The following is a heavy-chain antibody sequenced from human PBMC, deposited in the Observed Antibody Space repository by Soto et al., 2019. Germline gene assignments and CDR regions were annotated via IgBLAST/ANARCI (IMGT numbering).Heavy chain of an antibody. J-gene: IGHJ4*02. V-gene: IGHV3-21*04. D-gene: IGHD6-19*01. Sequence: PGGSLRLSCISSGFTFRTYTMNWVRQAPGKGLEWVSGIRGFSPYTFYAESVRGRFAISRDNAKNSLYLQMNSLRAEDTAVYYCAKAFYSSDRGEVFDYWGQGTLVTVSS. CDR2: IRGFSPYT. CDR1: GFTFRTYT. CDR3: AKAFYSSDRGEVFDY.